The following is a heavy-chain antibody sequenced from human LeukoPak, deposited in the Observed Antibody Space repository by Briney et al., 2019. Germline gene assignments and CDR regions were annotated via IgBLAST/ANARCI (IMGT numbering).Heavy chain of an antibody. D-gene: IGHD3-10*01. CDR2: IYYSGST. CDR3: ARAYGSGTHPFDY. CDR1: GGSISSYY. Sequence: PSETLSLTCTVSGGSISSYYWSWIRQPPGKGLEWIGYIYYSGSTNYNPSLKSRVTISVDTSKNQFSLKLSSVTAADTAVYYCARAYGSGTHPFDYWGQGTLVTVSS. V-gene: IGHV4-59*08. J-gene: IGHJ4*02.